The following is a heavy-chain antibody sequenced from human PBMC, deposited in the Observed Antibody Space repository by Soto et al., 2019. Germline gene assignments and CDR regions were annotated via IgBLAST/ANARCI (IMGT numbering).Heavy chain of an antibody. CDR3: ARRGYCSSTIRHAVRSIDF. CDR1: GGSISSGGYY. V-gene: IGHV4-31*03. Sequence: SETLSLTCTVSGGSISSGGYYWSWIRQHPGKGLEWIGYIYYSGSTYYNPSLKSRVTISVDTSKNQFSLKLSSVTAADTAVYYCARRGYCSSTIRHAVRSIDFWGQALLDTVSS. D-gene: IGHD2-2*01. J-gene: IGHJ4*02. CDR2: IYYSGST.